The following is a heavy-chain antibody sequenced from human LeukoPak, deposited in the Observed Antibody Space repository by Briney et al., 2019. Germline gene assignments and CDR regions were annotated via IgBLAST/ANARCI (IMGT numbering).Heavy chain of an antibody. V-gene: IGHV1-18*01. CDR2: ISAYNGNT. CDR3: ARVTRGSWSENAY. CDR1: GYTFTSYG. J-gene: IGHJ4*02. D-gene: IGHD6-13*01. Sequence: ASGKVAGKASGYTFTSYGISWVRQAPGQGLEWRGEISAYNGNTSYAQKLQFRVTMTTDTSTSTAYMELRSLRSDDTAVYYCARVTRGSWSENAYWAQGPLVTVSS.